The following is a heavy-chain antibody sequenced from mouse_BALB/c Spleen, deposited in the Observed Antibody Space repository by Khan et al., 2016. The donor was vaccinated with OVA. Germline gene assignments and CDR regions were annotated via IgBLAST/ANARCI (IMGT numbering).Heavy chain of an antibody. Sequence: QMQLEESGPGLVQPSQRLSITCTVSGFSLNTYGIHWIRQSQGKGLEWLGVIRSGGNTDYNGAFISRLNITKDNSKSQAFFKMNSLQADDTAIYYCARNSYMYDFTYWGQGTLVTVSA. CDR2: IRSGGNT. D-gene: IGHD2-14*01. V-gene: IGHV2-2*01. CDR1: GFSLNTYG. J-gene: IGHJ3*01. CDR3: ARNSYMYDFTY.